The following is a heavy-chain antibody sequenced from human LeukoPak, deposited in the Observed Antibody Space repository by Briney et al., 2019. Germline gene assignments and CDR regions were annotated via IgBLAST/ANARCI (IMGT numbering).Heavy chain of an antibody. CDR3: ARENYASGSYYGDDY. CDR2: ISAYNGNT. CDR1: GYTFTGYG. V-gene: IGHV1-18*01. Sequence: GASVKVSWKASGYTFTGYGIIWVRQAPRQGLEWMGWISAYNGNTRYGHNLQDRVTMTTDSSRSTAYMELRSLRSDDTAIYYCARENYASGSYYGDDYWGQGTLVTVSS. J-gene: IGHJ4*02. D-gene: IGHD3-10*01.